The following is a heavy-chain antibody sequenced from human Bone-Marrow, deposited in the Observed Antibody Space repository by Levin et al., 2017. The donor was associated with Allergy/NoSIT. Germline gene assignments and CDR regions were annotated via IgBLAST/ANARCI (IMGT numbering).Heavy chain of an antibody. Sequence: GESLKISCAASGFTFSNYWMYWVRQAPGKGLVWVSRIKSDGSATSSADSVKGRFTISRDNAKSTLFLQMNSLRVEDTAVYYCARAAEYNKSWFDYWGQGTLVTVSS. CDR2: IKSDGSAT. CDR3: ARAAEYNKSWFDY. D-gene: IGHD1-14*01. V-gene: IGHV3-74*01. CDR1: GFTFSNYW. J-gene: IGHJ4*02.